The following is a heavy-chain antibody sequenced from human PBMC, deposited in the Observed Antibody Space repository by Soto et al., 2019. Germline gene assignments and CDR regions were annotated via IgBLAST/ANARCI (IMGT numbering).Heavy chain of an antibody. D-gene: IGHD4-17*01. Sequence: EVQLVESGGGLVQPRGSLRLSCAASGFSFSSYWTHWVRQAPGKGLVWVSRINSDGSSTSYADSVKGRFTISRDNAKNTLYLQMNSLRVEDTAVYYCARVTQNYGDHDAGHFDCWGQGTLVTVSS. J-gene: IGHJ4*02. CDR3: ARVTQNYGDHDAGHFDC. V-gene: IGHV3-74*01. CDR1: GFSFSSYW. CDR2: INSDGSST.